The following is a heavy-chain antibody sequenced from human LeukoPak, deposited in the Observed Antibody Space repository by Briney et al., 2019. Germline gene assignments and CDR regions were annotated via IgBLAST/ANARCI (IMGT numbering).Heavy chain of an antibody. D-gene: IGHD2-15*01. V-gene: IGHV3-7*01. CDR2: IRQDGSET. J-gene: IGHJ4*02. Sequence: GGSLTLSCAASGFTFSSYWMTWARQGPGKGLEWVANIRQDGSETYYVESVRGRFTISRDNAKNSLYLRMNSLRVEDAAVYYCARDFSATLDYWGQGTLVTVSS. CDR1: GFTFSSYW. CDR3: ARDFSATLDY.